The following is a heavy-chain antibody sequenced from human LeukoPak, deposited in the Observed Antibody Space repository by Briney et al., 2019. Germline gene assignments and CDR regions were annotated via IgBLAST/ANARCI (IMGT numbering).Heavy chain of an antibody. CDR1: GDSLSSYY. D-gene: IGHD4-17*01. Sequence: SETLSLTCTVSGDSLSSYYWSWIRQPPGKGLEWIGDIYYSGMTNYNPSLKSRVTISVDTSKNQFSLKLSSVTAADTSVYYCAREGGPGGDYGSIDSWGQGTLVTVSS. CDR3: AREGGPGGDYGSIDS. J-gene: IGHJ4*02. CDR2: IYYSGMT. V-gene: IGHV4-59*12.